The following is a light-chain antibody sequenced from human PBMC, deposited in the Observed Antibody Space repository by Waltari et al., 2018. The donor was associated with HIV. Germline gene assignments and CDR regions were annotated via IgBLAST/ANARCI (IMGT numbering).Light chain of an antibody. V-gene: IGLV2-8*01. CDR2: EVT. Sequence: QSALTQPPSASGSLGQSVTISCTGSSSDIGAYNSVSWFQQHPRSAPKLLLYEVTRRPPTVSVRFSGSRSGSTAFLTVAGLQPDDEATYFCSSYGDSLRVLFGGGTNVTVL. J-gene: IGLJ3*02. CDR3: SSYGDSLRVL. CDR1: SSDIGAYNS.